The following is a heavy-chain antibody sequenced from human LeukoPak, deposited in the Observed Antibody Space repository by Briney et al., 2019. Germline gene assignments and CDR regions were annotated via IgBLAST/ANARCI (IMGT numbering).Heavy chain of an antibody. V-gene: IGHV3-9*01. CDR2: ISWNSGSI. Sequence: SLRLSCAASGFTFDDYAMHWVRQAPGKGLEWVSGISWNSGSIGYADSVKGRFTISRDNAKNSLYLQMNSLRAEDTAVYYCATSDYWGQGTLVTVSS. CDR1: GFTFDDYA. CDR3: ATSDY. J-gene: IGHJ4*02.